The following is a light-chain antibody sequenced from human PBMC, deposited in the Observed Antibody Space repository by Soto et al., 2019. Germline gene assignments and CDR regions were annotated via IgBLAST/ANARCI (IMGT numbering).Light chain of an antibody. Sequence: DIQMTQSPSTLSGSVGDRVTITCRASQTISSWLAWYQQKPGNAPKLLIYKASTLKSGVPSRFSGIGSGTEFTLTISSLQPDDFATYYCQHYNSYSEAFGKGTKV. V-gene: IGKV1-5*03. CDR1: QTISSW. J-gene: IGKJ1*01. CDR2: KAS. CDR3: QHYNSYSEA.